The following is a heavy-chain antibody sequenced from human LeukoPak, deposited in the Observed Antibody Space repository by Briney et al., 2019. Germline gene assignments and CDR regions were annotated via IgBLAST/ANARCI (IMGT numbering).Heavy chain of an antibody. CDR1: GGSISSYY. V-gene: IGHV4-59*01. J-gene: IGHJ4*02. D-gene: IGHD6-6*01. Sequence: SETLSLTYTISGGSISSYYWSWIRQPPGKGLEWIGYIYYSGSTNYIPSLKSRVTISVDTSKNQFSLKLSSVTAADTAVYYCASSSSSDWYFDYWGQGTLVTVSS. CDR2: IYYSGST. CDR3: ASSSSSDWYFDY.